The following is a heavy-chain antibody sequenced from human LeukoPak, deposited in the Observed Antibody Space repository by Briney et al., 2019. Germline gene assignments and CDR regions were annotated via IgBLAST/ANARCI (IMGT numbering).Heavy chain of an antibody. CDR2: INPNSGGT. CDR1: GYTFTGYY. D-gene: IGHD3-16*01. Sequence: GASVKVSCKASGYTFTGYYMHWVRQAPGQGLEWMGWINPNSGGTNYAQKFQGRVTMTRDTSISTAYMELSRLRSDDTAVYYCARDSIMITFGGAPDLDYWGQATLVTVSS. J-gene: IGHJ4*02. V-gene: IGHV1-2*02. CDR3: ARDSIMITFGGAPDLDY.